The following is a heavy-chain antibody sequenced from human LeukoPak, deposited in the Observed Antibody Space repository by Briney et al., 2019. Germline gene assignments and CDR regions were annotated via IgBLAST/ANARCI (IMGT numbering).Heavy chain of an antibody. D-gene: IGHD1-26*01. J-gene: IGHJ4*02. CDR3: ARDGASGSYYFDY. CDR1: GFTFSSYS. V-gene: IGHV3-21*01. CDR2: ISSGSSYI. Sequence: PGGSLRLSCAASGFTFSSYSMNWVRQAPGKGLEWVSSISSGSSYIYYADSVKGRSTISRDNAKNSLYLQMNSLRAEDTAVYYCARDGASGSYYFDYWGQGTLVTVSS.